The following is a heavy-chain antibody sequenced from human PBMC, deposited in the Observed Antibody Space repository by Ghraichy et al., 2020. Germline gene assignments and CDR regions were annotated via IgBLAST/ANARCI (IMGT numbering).Heavy chain of an antibody. CDR1: GFTFSSYA. V-gene: IGHV3-23*01. CDR3: AKSTSFDWLPNWFDP. D-gene: IGHD3-9*01. J-gene: IGHJ5*02. Sequence: GGSLRLSCAASGFTFSSYAMSWVRQAPGKGLEWVSAISGSGGSTYYADSVKGRFTISRDNSKNTLYLQMNSLRAEDTAVYYCAKSTSFDWLPNWFDPWGQGTLVTVSS. CDR2: ISGSGGST.